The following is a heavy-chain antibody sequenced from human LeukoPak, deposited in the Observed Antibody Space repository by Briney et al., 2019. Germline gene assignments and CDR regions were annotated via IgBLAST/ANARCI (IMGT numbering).Heavy chain of an antibody. CDR2: IYYSGST. J-gene: IGHJ4*02. V-gene: IGHV4-59*12. CDR1: GGSISSYY. CDR3: ARGPRGYSGYEEY. D-gene: IGHD5-12*01. Sequence: SETLSLTCTVSGGSISSYYWSWIRQPPGKGLEWIGYIYYSGSTNYNPSLKSRVTISVDTSKNQFSLKVSSVTAADMAVYYCARGPRGYSGYEEYWGQGTLVTVSS.